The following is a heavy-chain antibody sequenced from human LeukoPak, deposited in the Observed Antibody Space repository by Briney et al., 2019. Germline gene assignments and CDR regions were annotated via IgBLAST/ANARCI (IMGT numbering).Heavy chain of an antibody. CDR1: GYTFTGYY. Sequence: ASVKVSCKASGYTFTGYYMHWVRQAPGQGLEWMGWINPNSGGTNYAQKFQGRATMTRDTSISTAYMELSRLRSDDTAVYYCARAAGGPYPFDYWGQGTLVTVSS. CDR2: INPNSGGT. V-gene: IGHV1-2*02. D-gene: IGHD6-13*01. CDR3: ARAAGGPYPFDY. J-gene: IGHJ4*02.